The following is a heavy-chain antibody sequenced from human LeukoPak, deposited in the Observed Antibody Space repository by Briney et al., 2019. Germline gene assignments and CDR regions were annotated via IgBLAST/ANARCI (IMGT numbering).Heavy chain of an antibody. V-gene: IGHV3-33*08. CDR3: TRERKSGIAAFDY. D-gene: IGHD6-13*01. J-gene: IGHJ4*02. CDR2: IWYGGINK. CDR1: GFTASSNY. Sequence: GGSLRLSCAASGFTASSNYMSWVRQAPGKGLEWVAVIWYGGINKFHADSVRGRFTISRDSSKNTVYLQMNSLRAEDTAVYYCTRERKSGIAAFDYWGQGTLVTVSS.